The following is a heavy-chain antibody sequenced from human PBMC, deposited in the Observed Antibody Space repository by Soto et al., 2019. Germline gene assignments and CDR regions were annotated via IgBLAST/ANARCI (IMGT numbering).Heavy chain of an antibody. V-gene: IGHV3-30*04. D-gene: IGHD1-1*01. CDR1: GFTFSSYA. CDR2: IAYDGRNK. Sequence: QVQLVESGGGVVQPGRSLRLSCAASGFTFSSYAMHWVRQAPGKGLEWVAGIAYDGRNKYYADSVKGRFTISRDNSKNTLYLQMNSLRIEDTAVYYCARELERVFDYWGQGTLVTVSS. CDR3: ARELERVFDY. J-gene: IGHJ4*02.